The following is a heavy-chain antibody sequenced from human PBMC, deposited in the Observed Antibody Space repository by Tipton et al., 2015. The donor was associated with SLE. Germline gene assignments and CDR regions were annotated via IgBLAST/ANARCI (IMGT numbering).Heavy chain of an antibody. J-gene: IGHJ4*02. CDR3: ARLPDYFDH. V-gene: IGHV4-38-2*01. CDR1: GYSISSGYY. CDR2: IYHRGST. Sequence: TLSLTCDVSGYSISSGYYWGWIRQPPGKGLEWIGSIYHRGSTHYNPSLQSRVTISVDTSKNQFSLKLRSVTAADTAVYYCARLPDYFDHWGQGALVTVSS.